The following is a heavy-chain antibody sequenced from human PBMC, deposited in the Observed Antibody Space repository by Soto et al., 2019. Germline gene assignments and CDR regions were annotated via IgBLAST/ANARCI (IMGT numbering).Heavy chain of an antibody. CDR1: GFTFKYYA. D-gene: IGHD2-8*01. CDR2: ISGSGDKT. V-gene: IGHV3-23*01. Sequence: EVQLLQSGGGLAQPGTSLRLSCAASGFTFKYYAMTWVRQAPGKGLEWVSTISGSGDKTDYADSVKGRFRVARDNSKDTLYLQMDSLRADDTALYYCARESKWYGGQYFQDWCQGTLVTVSS. J-gene: IGHJ1*01. CDR3: ARESKWYGGQYFQD.